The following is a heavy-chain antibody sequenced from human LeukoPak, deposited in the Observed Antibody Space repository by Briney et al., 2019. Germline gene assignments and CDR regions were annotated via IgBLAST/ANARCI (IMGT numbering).Heavy chain of an antibody. CDR2: ISAYNGNT. J-gene: IGHJ4*02. CDR3: ARAVGWCSGGSCYSLDYFDY. D-gene: IGHD2-15*01. CDR1: GYTFTSNG. Sequence: GASVKVSCKASGYTFTSNGISWVRQVPGQGLEWMGWISAYNGNTNYAQKFQGRVTMTTDTSTSAAYMELRSLRSEDTAVYYCARAVGWCSGGSCYSLDYFDYWGQGTLVTVSS. V-gene: IGHV1-18*01.